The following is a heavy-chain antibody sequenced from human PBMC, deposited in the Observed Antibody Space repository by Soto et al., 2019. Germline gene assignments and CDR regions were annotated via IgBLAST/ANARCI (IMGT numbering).Heavy chain of an antibody. Sequence: GGSLRLSCAASGFTFSSYEMNWVRQAPGKGLEWVSYISSSGSTIYYADSVKGRFTISRDNAKNSLYLQMNSLRAEDTAVYYFASRYNHHYGGNAFDIWGQGTMVTVSS. CDR2: ISSSGSTI. D-gene: IGHD4-17*01. CDR3: ASRYNHHYGGNAFDI. CDR1: GFTFSSYE. J-gene: IGHJ3*02. V-gene: IGHV3-48*03.